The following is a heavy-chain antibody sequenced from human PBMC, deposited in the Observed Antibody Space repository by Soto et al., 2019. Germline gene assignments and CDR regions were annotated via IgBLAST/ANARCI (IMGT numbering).Heavy chain of an antibody. V-gene: IGHV4-34*01. CDR2: INHSGST. Sequence: QVQLQQWGAGLLKPSETLSLTCAVYGGSFSGYYWSWIRQPPGKGLEWIGEINHSGSTNYNPSLKSRVTISVDTSKNQFSLKLSSVTAADTAVYYCARGRVAAAGTTALWYFDRWGRGTLVTVSS. D-gene: IGHD6-13*01. CDR3: ARGRVAAAGTTALWYFDR. J-gene: IGHJ2*01. CDR1: GGSFSGYY.